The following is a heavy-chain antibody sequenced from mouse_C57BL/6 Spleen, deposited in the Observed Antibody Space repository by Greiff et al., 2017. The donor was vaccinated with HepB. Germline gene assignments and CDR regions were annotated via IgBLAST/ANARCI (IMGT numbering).Heavy chain of an antibody. CDR2: IDPSDSYT. CDR3: ARSYYGSSYGYFDV. CDR1: GYTFTSYW. V-gene: IGHV1-69*01. Sequence: QVQLQQPGAELVMPGASVKLSCKASGYTFTSYWMHWVKQRPGQGLEWIGEIDPSDSYTNYNQKFKGKSTLTVDKSSSTAYMQLSILTSEDSAVYYCARSYYGSSYGYFDVWGTGTTVTVSS. J-gene: IGHJ1*03. D-gene: IGHD1-1*01.